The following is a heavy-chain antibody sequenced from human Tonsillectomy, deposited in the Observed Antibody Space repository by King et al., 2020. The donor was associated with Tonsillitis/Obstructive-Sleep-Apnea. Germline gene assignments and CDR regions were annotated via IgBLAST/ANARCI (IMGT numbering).Heavy chain of an antibody. Sequence: QLQESGPGLVKPSETLSLTCTVSGGSISSSSYYWGWIRQPPGKGLEWIGSIYYSGSTYYNPSLKSRVTISVDTSKNQFSLKLSSVTAADTAVYYCGRRGYDFWSGYSVGWFDPWGQGTLVTVSS. V-gene: IGHV4-39*01. CDR2: IYYSGST. D-gene: IGHD3-3*01. J-gene: IGHJ5*02. CDR3: GRRGYDFWSGYSVGWFDP. CDR1: GGSISSSSYY.